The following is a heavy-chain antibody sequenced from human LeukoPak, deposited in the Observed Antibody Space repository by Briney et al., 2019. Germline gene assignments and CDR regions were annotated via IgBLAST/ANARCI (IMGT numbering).Heavy chain of an antibody. CDR2: INHSGST. J-gene: IGHJ4*02. Sequence: SETLSLTCAVYGGSFSGYYWSWIHQPPGQGLEWIGEINHSGSTNYNPSLKSRVTISVDTSKNQFSLKLSSVTAADTAVYYCARGRGRYCSSTSCYWFDYWGQGTLVTVSS. CDR3: ARGRGRYCSSTSCYWFDY. CDR1: GGSFSGYY. V-gene: IGHV4-34*01. D-gene: IGHD2-2*01.